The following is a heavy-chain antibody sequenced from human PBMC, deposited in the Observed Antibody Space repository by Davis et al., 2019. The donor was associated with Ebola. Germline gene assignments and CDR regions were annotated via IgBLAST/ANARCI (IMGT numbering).Heavy chain of an antibody. Sequence: ASVKVSCKASGGTFSSYAISWVRQAPGQGLEWMGWINPNSGGTNYAQKFQGRVTMTRDTSISTAYMELSRLRSDDTAVYYCARVWASRLLWFGESSLDYWGQGTLVTVSS. V-gene: IGHV1-2*02. J-gene: IGHJ4*02. D-gene: IGHD3-10*01. CDR2: INPNSGGT. CDR1: GGTFSSYA. CDR3: ARVWASRLLWFGESSLDY.